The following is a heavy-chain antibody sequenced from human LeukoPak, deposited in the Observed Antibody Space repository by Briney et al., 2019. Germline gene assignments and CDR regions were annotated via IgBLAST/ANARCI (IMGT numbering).Heavy chain of an antibody. D-gene: IGHD1-26*01. V-gene: IGHV4-34*01. J-gene: IGHJ4*02. CDR3: ARQAGAAPFDY. CDR1: GVSFNAYY. CDR2: VSPGGYI. Sequence: SETLSLTCTVSGVSFNAYYWSWIRQSPGKGLEWIGEVSPGGYIKYNPSLKSRVTISVDTSESQLSLRLSSVTAADTAVYYCARQAGAAPFDYWGQGTLVTVSS.